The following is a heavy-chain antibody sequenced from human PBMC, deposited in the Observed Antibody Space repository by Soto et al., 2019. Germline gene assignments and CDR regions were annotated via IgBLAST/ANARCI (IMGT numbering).Heavy chain of an antibody. D-gene: IGHD1-26*01. V-gene: IGHV3-53*01. Sequence: PGGSLILSFAASGFTVSSNYMSWVRQAPGKGLWWVAVIYSAGSTYYAPSVKGRFTISGDNSKNPLSLQLNTLSAEDTAVYYCAREGRGSYHPLLDRHCGMDVWGQGTTVTVYS. J-gene: IGHJ6*02. CDR1: GFTVSSNY. CDR3: AREGRGSYHPLLDRHCGMDV. CDR2: IYSAGST.